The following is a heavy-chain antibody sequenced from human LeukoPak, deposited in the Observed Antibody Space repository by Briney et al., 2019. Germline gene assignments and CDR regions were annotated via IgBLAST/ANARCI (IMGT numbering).Heavy chain of an antibody. Sequence: ASVKVSCKASGYTFTGYYMHWVRQAPGQGLEWMGWINPNSGGTNYAQKFQGRVTMTRDTSISTAYMELSRLRSDDTAVYYCARGSGSILYPDGDGGYFQHWGQGTLVTVSS. D-gene: IGHD2-8*01. CDR2: INPNSGGT. V-gene: IGHV1-2*02. J-gene: IGHJ1*01. CDR1: GYTFTGYY. CDR3: ARGSGSILYPDGDGGYFQH.